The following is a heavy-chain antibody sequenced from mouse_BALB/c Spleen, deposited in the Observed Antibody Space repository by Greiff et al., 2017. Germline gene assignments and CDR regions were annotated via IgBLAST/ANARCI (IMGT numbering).Heavy chain of an antibody. CDR2: IDPANGNT. CDR1: GFNIKDTY. CDR3: ARTAYGNPAWFAY. D-gene: IGHD2-1*01. Sequence: EVMLVESGAELVKPGASVKLSCTASGFNIKDTYMHWVKQRPEQGLEWIGRIDPANGNTKYDPKFQGKATITADTSSNTAYLRLSSLTSEDTAVYYCARTAYGNPAWFAYWGQGTLVTVSA. J-gene: IGHJ3*01. V-gene: IGHV14-3*02.